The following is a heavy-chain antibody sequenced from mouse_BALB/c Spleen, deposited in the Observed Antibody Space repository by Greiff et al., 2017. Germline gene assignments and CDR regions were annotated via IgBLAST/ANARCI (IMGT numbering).Heavy chain of an antibody. CDR1: GYSFTGYY. J-gene: IGHJ4*01. V-gene: IGHV1-39*01. CDR3: AREGEVRRYCAMDY. CDR2: IEPYYGGT. Sequence: VQLLQSGPELEQPGASVKISCKASGYSFTGYYMNWVKQSNGKSLEWIGNIEPYYGGTSYNKKFKGKATLTVNKTSSTAYMQLKSLTSEDYAVYYYAREGEVRRYCAMDYWGQGTSVTVSS. D-gene: IGHD2-14*01.